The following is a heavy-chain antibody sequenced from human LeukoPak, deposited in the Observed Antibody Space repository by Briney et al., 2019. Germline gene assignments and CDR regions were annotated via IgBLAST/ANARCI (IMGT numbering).Heavy chain of an antibody. J-gene: IGHJ3*02. D-gene: IGHD3-22*01. V-gene: IGHV4-4*07. CDR1: DVSISSYY. CDR2: IYTNGIT. CDR3: ARLLDYDNSGDPDTFDI. Sequence: TPSETLSLTCTVSDVSISSYYWNWIRQPAGKGLEWIGRIYTNGITNYSPSLKSRVTISQDTSKNRFSLQLRSATAADTAMYYCARLLDYDNSGDPDTFDIWGQGTMVTVSS.